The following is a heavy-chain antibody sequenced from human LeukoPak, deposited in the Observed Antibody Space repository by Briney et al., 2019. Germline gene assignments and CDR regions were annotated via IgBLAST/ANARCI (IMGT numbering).Heavy chain of an antibody. V-gene: IGHV3-7*01. CDR1: GFTVSSNY. CDR2: IKQDGSEK. D-gene: IGHD6-6*01. J-gene: IGHJ4*02. CDR3: ARGRAALDY. Sequence: GGSLRLSCAASGFTVSSNYMNWVRQAPGKGLEWVANIKQDGSEKYYVDSVKGRFTIARDNAKNSLYLQMNSLRAEDTAVYYCARGRAALDYWGQGTLVTVSS.